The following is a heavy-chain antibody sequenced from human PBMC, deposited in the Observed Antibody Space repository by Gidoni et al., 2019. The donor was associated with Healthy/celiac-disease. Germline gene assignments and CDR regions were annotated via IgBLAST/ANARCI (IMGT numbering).Heavy chain of an antibody. Sequence: QVQLVESGGGVVQPGRSLRLSCAASGFTLSSYAMHWVRQAPGKGLELVAVISYDGSNKYYADSVKGRFTISRDNSKNTLYLQMNSLRAEDTAVYYCARGEYQLRMGFGYWGQGTLVTVSS. V-gene: IGHV3-30-3*01. CDR1: GFTLSSYA. CDR2: ISYDGSNK. J-gene: IGHJ4*02. D-gene: IGHD2-2*01. CDR3: ARGEYQLRMGFGY.